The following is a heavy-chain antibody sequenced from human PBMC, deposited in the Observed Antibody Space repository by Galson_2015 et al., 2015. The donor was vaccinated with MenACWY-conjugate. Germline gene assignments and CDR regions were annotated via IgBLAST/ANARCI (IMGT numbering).Heavy chain of an antibody. D-gene: IGHD2-15*01. J-gene: IGHJ4*02. CDR1: GFTFSNYA. CDR3: ASALVVVAAKSTYY. V-gene: IGHV3-23*01. Sequence: LRLSCAASGFTFSNYAMSWVRQAPGKGLEWVSTINVSGGSTYYADSVKGRFTISRDNFKNTLYLQMNSLRAEDTAVYYCASALVVVAAKSTYYWGQGTLVTVSS. CDR2: INVSGGST.